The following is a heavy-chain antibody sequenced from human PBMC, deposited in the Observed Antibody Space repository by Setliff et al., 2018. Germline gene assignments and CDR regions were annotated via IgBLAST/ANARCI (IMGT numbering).Heavy chain of an antibody. V-gene: IGHV4-38-2*02. CDR3: ATFTVIFYYFDY. CDR2: IYHSGST. J-gene: IGHJ4*02. Sequence: SETLSLTCTVSGYSISSGYYWGWIRQPPGKGLEWIGSIYHSGSTYYNPSLKGRVTISVDTSKNQFSLKLSSVTAADTAVYYCATFTVIFYYFDYWGQGTLVTVSS. D-gene: IGHD3-9*01. CDR1: GYSISSGYY.